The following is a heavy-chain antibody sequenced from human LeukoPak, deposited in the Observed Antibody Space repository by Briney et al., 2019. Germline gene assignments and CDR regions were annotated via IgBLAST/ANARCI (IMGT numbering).Heavy chain of an antibody. CDR1: GGSISSGSYY. Sequence: SETLSLTCTVSGGSISSGSYYWSWIRQPAGKGLEWIGRIYTSGSTNYNPSLKSRVTISVDTSKNQFSLKLSSVTAADTAMYYCARHSRSSSQRYFDYWGQGTLVTVSS. D-gene: IGHD6-13*01. J-gene: IGHJ4*02. CDR3: ARHSRSSSQRYFDY. CDR2: IYTSGST. V-gene: IGHV4-61*02.